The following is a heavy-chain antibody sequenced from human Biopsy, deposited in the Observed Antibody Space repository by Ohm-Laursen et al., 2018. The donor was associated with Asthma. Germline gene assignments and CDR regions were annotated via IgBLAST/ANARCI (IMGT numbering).Heavy chain of an antibody. Sequence: SDTLSLTCSVSGGSVSSAKYYWSWIRQPPGKGLEWIAYIFYSGATNYNPALKSRVAQSIDTSKSQFSLRLNSLSAADTAVYYCARGTIVAGIDYWGRGTLVTVSS. D-gene: IGHD5-12*01. V-gene: IGHV4-61*01. CDR2: IFYSGAT. CDR3: ARGTIVAGIDY. J-gene: IGHJ4*02. CDR1: GGSVSSAKYY.